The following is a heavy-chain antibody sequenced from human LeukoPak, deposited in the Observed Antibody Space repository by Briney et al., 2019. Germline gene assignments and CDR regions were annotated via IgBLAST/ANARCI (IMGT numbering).Heavy chain of an antibody. V-gene: IGHV4-4*07. D-gene: IGHD1-26*01. Sequence: SETLSLTCTVSGDSISTYSWSWIRQPAGKGLEWIGRIYTSGSTNYNPSLRSRVTMSIDTSRNQFSLRLSSVTAADTAVYYCARLVGATDAFDIWGQGTMVTVSS. CDR2: IYTSGST. CDR3: ARLVGATDAFDI. J-gene: IGHJ3*02. CDR1: GDSISTYS.